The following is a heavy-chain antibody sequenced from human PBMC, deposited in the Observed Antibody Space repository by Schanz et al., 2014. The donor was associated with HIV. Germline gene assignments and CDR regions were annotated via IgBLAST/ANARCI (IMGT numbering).Heavy chain of an antibody. CDR1: GGPFSSHA. CDR3: AKSPIFGDVIFYGMDV. CDR2: MIPSFRLR. Sequence: QLQLAQSGAEVKKPGSSVKLSCKASGGPFSSHALSWVRQAPGQGLEWMGGMIPSFRLRTYAQKFQGRVTIAADESASTAYMELNSLRSDDTAVYYCAKSPIFGDVIFYGMDVWGQGTTVTVSS. D-gene: IGHD3-3*02. J-gene: IGHJ6*02. V-gene: IGHV1-69*01.